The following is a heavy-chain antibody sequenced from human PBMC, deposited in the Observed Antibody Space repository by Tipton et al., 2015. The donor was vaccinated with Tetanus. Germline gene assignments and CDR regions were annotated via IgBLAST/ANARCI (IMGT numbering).Heavy chain of an antibody. CDR1: GGSIYSNNW. CDR2: INHSGGT. CDR3: ARAGQRSTSWHYWFDP. V-gene: IGHV4-4*02. Sequence: TLSLTCDVSGGSIYSNNWWSWVRQPPGKGLEWIGEINHSGGTNYNPSLKSRVTISIDTSKNQFSLKLNSVTAADTAVYYCARAGQRSTSWHYWFDPWGQGTLVTVSS. J-gene: IGHJ5*02. D-gene: IGHD2-2*01.